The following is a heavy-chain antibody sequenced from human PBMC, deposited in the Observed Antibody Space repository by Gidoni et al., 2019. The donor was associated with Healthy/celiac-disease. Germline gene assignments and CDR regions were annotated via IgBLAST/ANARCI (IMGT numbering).Heavy chain of an antibody. D-gene: IGHD3-22*01. CDR2: IYYSGST. J-gene: IGHJ1*01. Sequence: QLQLQESGPGLVKPSETLSLTCTVSGGSISSSSYYWGWIRQPPGKGLEWIGSIYYSGSTYYNPSLKSRVTISVDTSKNQFSLKLSSVTAADTAVYYCARVATMIVAFQHWGQGTLVTVSS. V-gene: IGHV4-39*01. CDR3: ARVATMIVAFQH. CDR1: GGSISSSSYY.